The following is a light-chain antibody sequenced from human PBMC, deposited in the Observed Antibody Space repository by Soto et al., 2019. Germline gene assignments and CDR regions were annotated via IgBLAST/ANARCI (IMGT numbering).Light chain of an antibody. J-gene: IGLJ3*02. CDR3: QSYDSSLSGSWV. CDR2: GNT. Sequence: QSVLTQPPSVSGAPGQRVTISCTGSSSNIGAGYDVHWYQQLPGTAPKLLIYGNTNRPSGVPDRFSGSKSGTSDSLAITGLQGEDEGDYYCQSYDSSLSGSWVFGGGTKLTVL. V-gene: IGLV1-40*01. CDR1: SSNIGAGYD.